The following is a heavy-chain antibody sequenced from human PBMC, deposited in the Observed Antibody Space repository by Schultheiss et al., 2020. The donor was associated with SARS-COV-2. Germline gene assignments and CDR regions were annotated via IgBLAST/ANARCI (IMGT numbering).Heavy chain of an antibody. Sequence: GGSLRLSCAASGFTVSSNYMSWVRQAPGKGLEWVSGISGSGGSTYYADSVKGRFTISRDNSKNTLYLQMNSLRAEDTAVYYCARAYYYDSSGYSDAFDIWGQGTMVTVSS. CDR2: ISGSGGST. V-gene: IGHV3-23*01. CDR3: ARAYYYDSSGYSDAFDI. CDR1: GFTVSSNY. J-gene: IGHJ3*02. D-gene: IGHD3-22*01.